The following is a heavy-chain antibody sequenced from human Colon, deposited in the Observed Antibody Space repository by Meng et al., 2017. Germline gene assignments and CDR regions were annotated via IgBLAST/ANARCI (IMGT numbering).Heavy chain of an antibody. D-gene: IGHD3-22*01. Sequence: QGQLQGPGPGPVKPSKTLSLTCTVSGASISSEAFYWGWIRQHPGKGLEWIGYMHYSGIANYNPSLNSRIAISVDTSKNHFSLKLSSVTAADTAVYYCARYRYDSSSYSNFFDPWGQGTLVTVSS. CDR3: ARYRYDSSSYSNFFDP. V-gene: IGHV4-31*03. CDR2: MHYSGIA. CDR1: GASISSEAFY. J-gene: IGHJ5*02.